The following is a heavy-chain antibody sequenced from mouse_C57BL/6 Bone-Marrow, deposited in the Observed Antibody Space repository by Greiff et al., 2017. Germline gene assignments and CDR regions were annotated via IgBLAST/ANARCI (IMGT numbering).Heavy chain of an antibody. Sequence: EVQLQQSGPELVKPGASVKIPCKASGYTFTDYNMDWVKQSHGKSLEWIGDINPNNGGTIYNQKFKGKATLTVDKSSSTAYMELRSLTSEATAVYYCASYSNSLYAMDYWGQGTSVTVSS. CDR2: INPNNGGT. CDR3: ASYSNSLYAMDY. CDR1: GYTFTDYN. D-gene: IGHD2-5*01. V-gene: IGHV1-18*01. J-gene: IGHJ4*01.